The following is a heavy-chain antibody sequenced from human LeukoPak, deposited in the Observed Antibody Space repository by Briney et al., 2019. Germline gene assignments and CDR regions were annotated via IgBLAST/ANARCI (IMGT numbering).Heavy chain of an antibody. CDR2: ISDNGDST. J-gene: IGHJ6*02. Sequence: GGSLRLSCAAFGFTFSSYAMHWVRQAPGKGLEYVSGISDNGDSTYYASSVKGRFAISRGNSKNTLYLQMGSLRAEDMAVYYCAREGALLSYYYGMDVWGQGTTVTVSS. D-gene: IGHD3-16*01. V-gene: IGHV3-64*01. CDR3: AREGALLSYYYGMDV. CDR1: GFTFSSYA.